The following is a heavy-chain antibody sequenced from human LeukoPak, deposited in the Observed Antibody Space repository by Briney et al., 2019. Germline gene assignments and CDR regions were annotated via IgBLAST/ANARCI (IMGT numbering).Heavy chain of an antibody. CDR3: ARDTLPAARRDGMDV. V-gene: IGHV4-34*01. D-gene: IGHD2-2*01. Sequence: PSETLSLTCAVYGGSFSGYYWSWIRQPPGKGLEWIGEINHSGSTNYNPSLKSRVTISVDTSKNQFSLKLSSVTAADTAVYYCARDTLPAARRDGMDVWGQGTTVTVSS. CDR2: INHSGST. CDR1: GGSFSGYY. J-gene: IGHJ6*02.